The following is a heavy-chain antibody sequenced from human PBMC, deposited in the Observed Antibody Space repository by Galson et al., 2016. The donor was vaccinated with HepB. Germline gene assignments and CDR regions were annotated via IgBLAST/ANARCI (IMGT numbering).Heavy chain of an antibody. Sequence: QSGAEVKKPGESLKISCKASGYSFNVFWIGWVRQMPGKGLELMGIIYPGNSHTIYNPTFQGQVTISADKSITTAYLQWSSLKASDTAMYYCARRLIAVFQDAFDIWGQGTMVTVSS. CDR2: IYPGNSHT. D-gene: IGHD3-16*02. V-gene: IGHV5-51*01. J-gene: IGHJ3*02. CDR1: GYSFNVFW. CDR3: ARRLIAVFQDAFDI.